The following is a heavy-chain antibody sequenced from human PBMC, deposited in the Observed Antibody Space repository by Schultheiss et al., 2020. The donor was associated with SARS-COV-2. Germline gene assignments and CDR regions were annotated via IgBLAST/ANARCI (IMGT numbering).Heavy chain of an antibody. CDR2: IYTSGST. J-gene: IGHJ4*02. CDR3: ARGDTAMADFDY. CDR1: GGSFSGYY. Sequence: SETLSLTCAVYGGSFSGYYWSWIRQPPGKGLEWIGRIYTSGSTNYNPSLKSRVTISVDTSKNQFSLKLSSVTAADTAVYYCARGDTAMADFDYWGQGTLVTVSS. V-gene: IGHV4-34*01. D-gene: IGHD5-18*01.